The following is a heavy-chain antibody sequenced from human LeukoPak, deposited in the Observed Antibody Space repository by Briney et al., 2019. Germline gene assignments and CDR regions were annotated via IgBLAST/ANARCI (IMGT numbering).Heavy chain of an antibody. CDR1: GYTFTENY. J-gene: IGHJ4*02. CDR3: ARGKSGYSP. D-gene: IGHD3-22*01. V-gene: IGHV1-2*02. Sequence: ASVKVSCKVSGYTFTENYIHWVRQTPGRGLEWMGLINPHTGAANYTQNFQGRVTLTRDTSSSTAYMHLSSLRSDDTAVYYCARGKSGYSPWGQGTRVTVSS. CDR2: INPHTGAA.